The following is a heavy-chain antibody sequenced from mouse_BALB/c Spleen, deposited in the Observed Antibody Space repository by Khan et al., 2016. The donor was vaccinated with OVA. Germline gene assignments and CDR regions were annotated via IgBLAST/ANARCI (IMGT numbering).Heavy chain of an antibody. CDR1: GYSFTSYW. CDR3: TRTYDSYYCDY. Sequence: EVQLQQSGTVLARPGASVKMSCKASGYSFTSYWMHWVKQRPGKGLEWIGAIYPGISDTRYNQKFKGKAKLTVVTSASTAYMEFSSLTNEDSAVYYCTRTYDSYYCDYWGQGTTLTVSS. J-gene: IGHJ2*01. D-gene: IGHD2-4*01. V-gene: IGHV1-5*01. CDR2: IYPGISDT.